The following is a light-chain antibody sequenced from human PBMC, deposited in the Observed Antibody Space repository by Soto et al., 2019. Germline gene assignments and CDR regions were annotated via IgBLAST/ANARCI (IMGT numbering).Light chain of an antibody. CDR1: QGITPY. CDR3: QKDNSAPLS. CDR2: ATS. J-gene: IGKJ4*01. Sequence: DVQMTQSPSSLSAFVGDRVTITCRASQGITPYLAWFQQKPGKVPKLLIYATSTLQSGVPSRFSGSGSGTDFTLTIRSLQPEYVATYYCQKDNSAPLSFGGGTKVEIK. V-gene: IGKV1-27*01.